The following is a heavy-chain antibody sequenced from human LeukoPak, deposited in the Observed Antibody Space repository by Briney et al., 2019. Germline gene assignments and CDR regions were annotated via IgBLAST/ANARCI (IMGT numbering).Heavy chain of an antibody. CDR2: IYYTGST. V-gene: IGHV4-59*08. J-gene: IGHJ6*02. Sequence: SETLSLTCTVSGGSVSNYYWSWIRQPPGKGLEWIGYIYYTGSTNYDPSLKNRVTISLDTSKKQLSLKLTSVSAADTAVYHCARYGSLNTSGKGGMDVWGQGTTVTVSS. D-gene: IGHD6-19*01. CDR1: GGSVSNYY. CDR3: ARYGSLNTSGKGGMDV.